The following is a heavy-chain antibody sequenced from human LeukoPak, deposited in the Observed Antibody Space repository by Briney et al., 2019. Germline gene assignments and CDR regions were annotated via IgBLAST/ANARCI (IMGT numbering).Heavy chain of an antibody. D-gene: IGHD2-2*01. CDR1: GGSISSYY. Sequence: SETLSLTCTVSGGSISSYYWSWIRQPPGKGLEWIGYIYYSGSTNYNPSLKNRVTISVDTSKNQFSLKLSPVTAADTAVYYCASLGYCSSTSCQRDYWGQGTLVTVSS. J-gene: IGHJ4*02. CDR2: IYYSGST. CDR3: ASLGYCSSTSCQRDY. V-gene: IGHV4-59*01.